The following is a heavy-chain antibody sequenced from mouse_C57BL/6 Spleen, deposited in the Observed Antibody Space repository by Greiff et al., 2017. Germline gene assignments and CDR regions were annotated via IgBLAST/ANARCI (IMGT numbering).Heavy chain of an antibody. Sequence: EVQLVESGGGLVKPGGSLKLSCAASGFTFSSYTMSWVRQTPEKRLEWVATISGGGGNTYYPDSVTGRFTISRDNAKNTLYLQMSSLRSEDTALYYCARGGSGYVAYWGQGTLVTVSA. CDR3: ARGGSGYVAY. CDR1: GFTFSSYT. D-gene: IGHD3-2*02. J-gene: IGHJ3*01. CDR2: ISGGGGNT. V-gene: IGHV5-9*01.